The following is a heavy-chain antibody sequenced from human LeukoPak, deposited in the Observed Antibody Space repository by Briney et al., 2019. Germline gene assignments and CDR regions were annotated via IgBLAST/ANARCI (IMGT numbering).Heavy chain of an antibody. CDR1: GFTFSSYS. CDR3: ARGSSGWYGFDP. CDR2: ISSSSSTI. D-gene: IGHD6-19*01. V-gene: IGHV3-48*02. Sequence: PGGSLRLSCAASGFTFSSYSMNCVRQAPGKGLEWVSYISSSSSTIYYADSVKGRFTISRDNAKNSLYLQMNSLRDEDTAVYYCARGSSGWYGFDPWGQGTLVTVSS. J-gene: IGHJ5*02.